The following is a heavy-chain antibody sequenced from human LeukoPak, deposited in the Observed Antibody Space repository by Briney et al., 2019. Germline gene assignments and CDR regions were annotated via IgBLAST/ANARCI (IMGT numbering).Heavy chain of an antibody. Sequence: GGSLRLSCAASGFTFSSYWMHWVRQAPGKGLVWVSRINSDGSSTSYADSVKGRFTISRDNAKNMLYLQMNSLRAEDTAVYYCARGDGYYGSGSYCDYWGQGTLVTVSS. CDR1: GFTFSSYW. CDR2: INSDGSST. D-gene: IGHD3-10*01. CDR3: ARGDGYYGSGSYCDY. J-gene: IGHJ4*02. V-gene: IGHV3-74*01.